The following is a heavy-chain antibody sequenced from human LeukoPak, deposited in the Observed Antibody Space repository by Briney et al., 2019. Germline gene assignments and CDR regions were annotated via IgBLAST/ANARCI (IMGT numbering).Heavy chain of an antibody. CDR1: GYTFTSYG. CDR2: IIAYIGNT. CDR3: ASAVYDFWSGQNWFYP. Sequence: GASVKVSCKASGYTFTSYGISWVRQAPGQGLEWMGWIIAYIGNTNYAQKLQGRVTLTTDTSTSTAYMERRSLGSDDTAVYYWASAVYDFWSGQNWFYPWGQGGLVTVSS. V-gene: IGHV1-18*01. D-gene: IGHD3-3*01. J-gene: IGHJ5*02.